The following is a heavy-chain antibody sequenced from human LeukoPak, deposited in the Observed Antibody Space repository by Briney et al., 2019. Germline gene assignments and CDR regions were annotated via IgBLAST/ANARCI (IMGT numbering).Heavy chain of an antibody. J-gene: IGHJ4*02. Sequence: PSETLSLTCTVSGVSISSYYWSWIRQPPGKGLEWIGYIYYSGSTNYNPSLKSRVTISVDTSKNQFSLKLSSVTAADTAVYYCARGLYIYGTDNFSDYWGQATLVTVSS. CDR1: GVSISSYY. D-gene: IGHD3-10*01. CDR3: ARGLYIYGTDNFSDY. CDR2: IYYSGST. V-gene: IGHV4-59*01.